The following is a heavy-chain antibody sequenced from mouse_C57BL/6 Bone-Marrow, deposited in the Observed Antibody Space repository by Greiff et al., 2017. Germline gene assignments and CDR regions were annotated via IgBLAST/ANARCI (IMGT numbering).Heavy chain of an antibody. D-gene: IGHD1-1*01. CDR1: GYSFTGYY. CDR3: ATQVTSVVGGWYFDF. CDR2: INPSTGGT. V-gene: IGHV1-42*01. J-gene: IGHJ1*03. Sequence: EVQLQQPGPELVKPGASVKISCKASGYSFTGYYMNWVKQSPEKSLEWIGEINPSTGGTTYNQKFKAKATLTVDKSSSTAYMQLKSLTSEDSAVYYCATQVTSVVGGWYFDFWGTGTTVTVSS.